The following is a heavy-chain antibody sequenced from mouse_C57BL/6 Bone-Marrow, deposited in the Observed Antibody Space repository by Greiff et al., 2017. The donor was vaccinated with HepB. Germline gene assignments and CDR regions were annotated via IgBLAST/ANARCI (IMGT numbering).Heavy chain of an antibody. CDR3: ARVYGNYGYFDV. Sequence: VQLKESGPGLVKPSQSLSLTCSVTGYSITSGYYWNWIRQFPGNKLEWMGYISYDGSNNYNPSLKNRISITRDTSKNQFFLKLNSVTTEDTATYYCARVYGNYGYFDVWGTGTTVTVSS. CDR2: ISYDGSN. J-gene: IGHJ1*03. V-gene: IGHV3-6*01. D-gene: IGHD2-1*01. CDR1: GYSITSGYY.